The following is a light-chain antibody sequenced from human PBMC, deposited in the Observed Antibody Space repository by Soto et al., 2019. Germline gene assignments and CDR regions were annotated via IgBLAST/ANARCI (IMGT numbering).Light chain of an antibody. CDR1: FDDVGGYNY. J-gene: IGLJ2*01. V-gene: IGLV2-14*03. CDR3: SSYRGATNLVV. CDR2: DVS. Sequence: QSVLTQPASVSGSPGQSITISCIGSFDDVGGYNYVSWYQQYPGKAPKLIIYDVSNRPSGVSDRFSGSKSGNTASLTISGLQAEDEAAYYCSSYRGATNLVVFGGGTKLTVL.